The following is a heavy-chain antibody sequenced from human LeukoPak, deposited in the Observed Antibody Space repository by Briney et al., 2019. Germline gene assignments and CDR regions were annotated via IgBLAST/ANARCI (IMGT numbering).Heavy chain of an antibody. CDR3: ASNSWFGEFRRGFNFDY. J-gene: IGHJ4*02. D-gene: IGHD3-10*01. CDR2: ISSSSSTI. V-gene: IGHV3-48*01. CDR1: GFTFSSYS. Sequence: PGGSLRLSCAASGFTFSSYSMNWVRQAPGKGLEWVSYISSSSSTIYYADSVKGRFTISRDNAKNSLYLQMNSLRAEDTAVYYCASNSWFGEFRRGFNFDYWGQGTLVTVSS.